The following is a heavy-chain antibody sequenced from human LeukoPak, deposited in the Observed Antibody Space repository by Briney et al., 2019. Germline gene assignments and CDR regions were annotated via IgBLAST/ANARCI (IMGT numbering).Heavy chain of an antibody. CDR3: ARGPRIAVAGTRWFDP. D-gene: IGHD6-19*01. CDR2: IYTSGST. Sequence: SETLSLPFXVSGGSISSYYWSWIRPPAGKGLEWIGRIYTSGSTNYNPSLKGRVTMSVDTSKNQFSLKLSSVTAADTAVYYCARGPRIAVAGTRWFDPWGQGTLVTVSS. V-gene: IGHV4-4*07. J-gene: IGHJ5*02. CDR1: GGSISSYY.